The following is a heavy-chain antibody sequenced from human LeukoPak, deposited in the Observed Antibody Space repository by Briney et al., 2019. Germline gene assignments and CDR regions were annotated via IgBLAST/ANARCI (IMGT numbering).Heavy chain of an antibody. D-gene: IGHD3-3*01. Sequence: GASVKVSCKASGYTFTGYYMHWVQQAPGQGLEWMGWINPNSGGTNYAQKFQGRVTMTRDTSISTAYMELSRLRSDDTAVYYCARDLLILGVVIRNWFDPWGQGTLVTVSS. J-gene: IGHJ5*02. CDR3: ARDLLILGVVIRNWFDP. CDR2: INPNSGGT. CDR1: GYTFTGYY. V-gene: IGHV1-2*02.